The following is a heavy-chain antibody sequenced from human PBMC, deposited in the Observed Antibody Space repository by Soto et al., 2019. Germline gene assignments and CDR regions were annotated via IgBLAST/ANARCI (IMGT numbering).Heavy chain of an antibody. J-gene: IGHJ4*02. Sequence: PSETLSLTCTVSGVSISSISYYWGWIRQPPGKGLEWIGSIYYSGSTYYNPSLKSRVTISVDTSKNQFSLKLRSVTAADTAVYYCARQSSGSIVVVTHFDSWGQGTLVTVSS. CDR2: IYYSGST. V-gene: IGHV4-39*01. CDR3: ARQSSGSIVVVTHFDS. CDR1: GVSISSISYY. D-gene: IGHD3-22*01.